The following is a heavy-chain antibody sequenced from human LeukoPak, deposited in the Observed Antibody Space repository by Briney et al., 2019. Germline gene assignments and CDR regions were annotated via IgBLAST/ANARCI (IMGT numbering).Heavy chain of an antibody. CDR3: AREIQGSSWYRVMGYFDY. D-gene: IGHD6-13*01. CDR1: GFTVSSNY. J-gene: IGHJ4*02. Sequence: GGSLRLSCAASGFTVSSNYMTWIRQAPGKGLEWVSIIYSDGTTYYADSVKGRFSISRDNSKNTLYLQMNSLRAEDTAVYYCAREIQGSSWYRVMGYFDYWGQGTLVTVSS. V-gene: IGHV3-53*01. CDR2: IYSDGTT.